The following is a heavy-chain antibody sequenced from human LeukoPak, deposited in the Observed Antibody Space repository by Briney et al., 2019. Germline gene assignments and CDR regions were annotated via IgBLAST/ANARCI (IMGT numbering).Heavy chain of an antibody. D-gene: IGHD6-13*01. V-gene: IGHV1-46*01. J-gene: IGHJ5*02. CDR3: VRVGQQLILWFDP. CDR1: GYTFTSYY. Sequence: GASVKVSCKASGYTFTSYYMHWVRQAPGQGLEWMGIINPSGGSTSYAQKFQGRVTMTRDTSTSTVYMELSSLRSEDTAVYYCVRVGQQLILWFDPWGQGTLVTVSS. CDR2: INPSGGST.